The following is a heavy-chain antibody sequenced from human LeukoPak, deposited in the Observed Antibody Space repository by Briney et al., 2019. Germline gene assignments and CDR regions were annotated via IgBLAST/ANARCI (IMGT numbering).Heavy chain of an antibody. CDR2: FDPEDGET. J-gene: IGHJ2*01. CDR3: ATAPNWGPFERYFDL. Sequence: RASVKVSCKVSGYTLTELSMHWVRQAPGKGLEWMGGFDPEDGETIYAQKFQGRVTMTEDTSTDTAYTELSSLRSEDTAVYYCATAPNWGPFERYFDLWGRGTLVTVSS. V-gene: IGHV1-24*01. D-gene: IGHD7-27*01. CDR1: GYTLTELS.